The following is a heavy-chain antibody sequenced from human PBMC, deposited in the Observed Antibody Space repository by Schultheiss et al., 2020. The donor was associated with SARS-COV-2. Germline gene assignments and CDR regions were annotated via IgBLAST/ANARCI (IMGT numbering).Heavy chain of an antibody. D-gene: IGHD3-22*01. Sequence: GGSLRLSCAASGFTFDDYAMHWVRQAPGKGLEWVSGISWNSGSICYADSVKGRFTISRDNAKNSLYLQMNSLGAEDTALYYCARGDGSGEQYYYYYYGIDVWGQGTTVTVSS. CDR1: GFTFDDYA. J-gene: IGHJ6*02. CDR3: ARGDGSGEQYYYYYYGIDV. V-gene: IGHV3-9*01. CDR2: ISWNSGSI.